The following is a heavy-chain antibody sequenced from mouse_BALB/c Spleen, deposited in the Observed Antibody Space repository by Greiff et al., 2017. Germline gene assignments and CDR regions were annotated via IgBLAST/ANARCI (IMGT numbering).Heavy chain of an antibody. J-gene: IGHJ4*01. D-gene: IGHD2-1*01. V-gene: IGHV3-2*02. CDR2: ISYSGST. Sequence: EVQLQESGPGLVKPSQSLSLTCTVTGYSITSDYAWNWIRQFPGNKLEWMGYISYSGSTSYNPSLKSRISITRDTSKNQFFLQLNSVTTEDTATYYCARRTKIYYGAMDYWGQGTSVTVSS. CDR1: GYSITSDYA. CDR3: ARRTKIYYGAMDY.